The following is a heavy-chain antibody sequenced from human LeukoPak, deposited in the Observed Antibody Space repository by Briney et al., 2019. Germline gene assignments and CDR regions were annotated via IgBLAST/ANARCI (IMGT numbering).Heavy chain of an antibody. V-gene: IGHV4-4*07. D-gene: IGHD2-15*01. J-gene: IGHJ6*02. CDR2: IYTSGST. Sequence: SETLSLTCTVSGGSISSYYWSWIRQPAGKGLEWIGRIYTSGSTNYNPSLKSRVTMSVDTSKNQFSLKLSSVTAADTAVYYCARDPRPGYCSGGSCYGYYYYYGMDVWGQGTTVTVSS. CDR1: GGSISSYY. CDR3: ARDPRPGYCSGGSCYGYYYYYGMDV.